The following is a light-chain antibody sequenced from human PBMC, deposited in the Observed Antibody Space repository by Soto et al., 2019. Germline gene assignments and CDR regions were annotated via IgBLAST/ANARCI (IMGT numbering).Light chain of an antibody. CDR2: EVS. V-gene: IGLV2-8*01. CDR1: SSDVGGYNY. J-gene: IGLJ2*01. CDR3: SSYAGSNPVV. Sequence: QSVLTQPPSASGSPGQSVTISCTGTSSDVGGYNYVSWYQQYPGKAPKLMIYEVSKRPSGVPDRFSGSKSGNTASLTVSGLQTKDEADYYCSSYAGSNPVVFGGGTKLTVL.